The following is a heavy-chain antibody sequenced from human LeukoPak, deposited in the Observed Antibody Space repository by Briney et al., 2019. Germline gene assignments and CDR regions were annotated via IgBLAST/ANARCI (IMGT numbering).Heavy chain of an antibody. V-gene: IGHV2-70*11. CDR1: GFSLSTSGVG. Sequence: ESGPTLVKPTQTLTLTCTFSGFSLSTSGVGVGWIRQPPGKALEWLARIDWDDDKYYSTSLKTRLTISKDTSKNQVVLTMTNMDPVDTATYYCARGFVDLPPVTLYPPYYFDYWGQGTLVTVSS. CDR3: ARGFVDLPPVTLYPPYYFDY. J-gene: IGHJ4*02. CDR2: IDWDDDK. D-gene: IGHD3-16*01.